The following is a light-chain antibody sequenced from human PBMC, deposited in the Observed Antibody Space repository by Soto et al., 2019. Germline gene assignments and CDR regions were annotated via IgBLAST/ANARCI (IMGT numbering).Light chain of an antibody. V-gene: IGLV2-23*01. CDR1: SSNIGGYNV. CDR2: EGI. J-gene: IGLJ1*01. Sequence: QSVLTQPASVSGSPGQSITISCSGTSSNIGGYNVVSWYQHHPGKAPNVIVYEGIKRPSGVSDRFCGSASGSTASLTISGLQAEDEAEYYCCSYVGVTTYVFGSGTKLTVL. CDR3: CSYVGVTTYV.